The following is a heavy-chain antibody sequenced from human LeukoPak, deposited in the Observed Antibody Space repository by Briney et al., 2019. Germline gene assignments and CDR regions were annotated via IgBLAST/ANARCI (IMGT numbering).Heavy chain of an antibody. CDR1: GHTLTELS. Sequence: ASVKVSCKVSGHTLTELSMHWVRQAPGKGLEWMGGFDPEDGGTIYAQKFQGRVTMTEDTSTDTAYMELSSLRSEDTAVYYCATHAEYYYDSSGYYNFDYWGQGTLVTVSS. V-gene: IGHV1-24*01. D-gene: IGHD3-22*01. CDR3: ATHAEYYYDSSGYYNFDY. J-gene: IGHJ4*02. CDR2: FDPEDGGT.